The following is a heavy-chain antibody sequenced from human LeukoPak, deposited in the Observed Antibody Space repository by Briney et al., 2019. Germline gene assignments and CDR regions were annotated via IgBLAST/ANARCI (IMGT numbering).Heavy chain of an antibody. Sequence: HPGGSLRLSCAASGFTFSSYAMHWVRQAPGKGLEWVAVISYDGSNKYYADSVKGRFTISRDNSKNTLYLQMNSLRAEDTAVYYCARDQPGIAAASPDAFDIWGQGTMVTVSS. D-gene: IGHD6-13*01. V-gene: IGHV3-30-3*01. CDR2: ISYDGSNK. J-gene: IGHJ3*02. CDR1: GFTFSSYA. CDR3: ARDQPGIAAASPDAFDI.